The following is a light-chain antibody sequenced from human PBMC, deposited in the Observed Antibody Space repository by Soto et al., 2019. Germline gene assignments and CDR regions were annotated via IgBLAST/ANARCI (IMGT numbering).Light chain of an antibody. CDR2: DVS. V-gene: IGLV2-14*01. CDR3: SSYTSSSTYVV. J-gene: IGLJ2*01. CDR1: SSDVGGYNY. Sequence: QSALTQPASVSGSPGQSITISCTGTSSDVGGYNYVSWYQQHPGKAPKLMIYDVSNRPSGVSNRFSGSKSGNTASLTISGLQAEAEAHYYCSSYTSSSTYVVFGGGTKLTVL.